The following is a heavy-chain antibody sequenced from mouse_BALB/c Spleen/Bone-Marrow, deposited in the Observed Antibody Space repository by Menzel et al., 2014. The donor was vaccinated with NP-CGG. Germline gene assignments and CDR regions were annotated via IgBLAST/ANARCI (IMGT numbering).Heavy chain of an antibody. V-gene: IGHV1-69*01. CDR2: IDTSDSYT. CDR3: ARGTGWYFDV. D-gene: IGHD4-1*01. Sequence: QVQLKESGAELVMPGASVKMPCKASGYTFTDYWMHWVKQRPGQGLEWIGAIDTSDSYTSYNQKFKGKATLTVDESSSTAYMQLSSLTSEDSAVYYCARGTGWYFDVWGAGTTVTVSS. CDR1: GYTFTDYW. J-gene: IGHJ1*01.